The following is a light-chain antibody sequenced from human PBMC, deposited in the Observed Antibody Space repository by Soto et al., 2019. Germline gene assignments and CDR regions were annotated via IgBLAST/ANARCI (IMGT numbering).Light chain of an antibody. Sequence: DIQMTQSPSTLSASVGDRVTITCRASQSITNWLAWYQQKPGKAPKLLIYDASSLKSGVPSRFSGSGSGTEFTLTISSLQPDDFATYYCQQYNSYSPLTFGGGTKVDIK. CDR3: QQYNSYSPLT. V-gene: IGKV1-5*01. CDR1: QSITNW. CDR2: DAS. J-gene: IGKJ4*01.